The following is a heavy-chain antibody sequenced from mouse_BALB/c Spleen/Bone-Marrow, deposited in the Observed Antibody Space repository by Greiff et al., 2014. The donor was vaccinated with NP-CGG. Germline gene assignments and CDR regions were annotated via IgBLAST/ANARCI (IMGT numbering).Heavy chain of an antibody. V-gene: IGHV5-17*02. J-gene: IGHJ4*01. D-gene: IGHD2-4*01. CDR2: ISNGSSPI. CDR3: ARKGAMITHYYAMDY. CDR1: GFTFSSFG. Sequence: EVQLVESGGGLVQPGGSRKLSCAASGFTFSSFGMHWVRQAPEKGLEWVAYISNGSSPIYYADTVKGRFTISRDNPKNTLFLQMTSLRSGDTAMYYCARKGAMITHYYAMDYWGQGTSVTVSS.